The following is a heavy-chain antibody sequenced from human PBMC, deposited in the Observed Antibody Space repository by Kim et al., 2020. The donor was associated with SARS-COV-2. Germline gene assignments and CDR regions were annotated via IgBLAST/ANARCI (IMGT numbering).Heavy chain of an antibody. V-gene: IGHV3-33*06. CDR3: AKDWGYYGSGSPFDY. Sequence: RLSCAASGFTFSSYAMHWVRQAPGKGLEWVAVIWYDGSNKYYADSVKGRFTISRDNSKNTLYLQMNSLRAEDTAVYYCAKDWGYYGSGSPFDYWGQGTLVTVSS. CDR1: GFTFSSYA. D-gene: IGHD3-10*01. J-gene: IGHJ4*02. CDR2: IWYDGSNK.